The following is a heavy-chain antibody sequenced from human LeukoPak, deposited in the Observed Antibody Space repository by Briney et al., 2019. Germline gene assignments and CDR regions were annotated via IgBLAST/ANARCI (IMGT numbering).Heavy chain of an antibody. D-gene: IGHD5-18*01. CDR3: ARGGRGGYSSASEYYFDY. V-gene: IGHV3-30*02. Sequence: GGSLRLSCAASGFTFSSSAMHWVRQGPGKGLEWVAYIAHHGNNKYYADSVKGRFTISRDNSKRTLYLQMNSLRAEDTALYYCARGGRGGYSSASEYYFDYWGQGTLVTVSS. CDR1: GFTFSSSA. CDR2: IAHHGNNK. J-gene: IGHJ4*02.